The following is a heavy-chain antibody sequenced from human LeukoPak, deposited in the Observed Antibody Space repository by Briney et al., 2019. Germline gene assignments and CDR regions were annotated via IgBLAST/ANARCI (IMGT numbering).Heavy chain of an antibody. CDR2: IVVGSGNT. Sequence: GASVKVSYKASGFTFTSSAVQWVRQARGQRLEWIGWIVVGSGNTNYAQKFQERVTITRDMSTSTAYMELSSLRSEDTAVYYCARGSIQLGDAFDIWGQGTMVTVSS. D-gene: IGHD7-27*01. V-gene: IGHV1-58*01. J-gene: IGHJ3*02. CDR1: GFTFTSSA. CDR3: ARGSIQLGDAFDI.